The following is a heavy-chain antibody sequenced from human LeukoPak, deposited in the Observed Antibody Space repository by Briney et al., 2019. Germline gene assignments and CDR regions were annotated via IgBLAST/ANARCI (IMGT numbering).Heavy chain of an antibody. CDR2: IYYSGST. V-gene: IGHV4-59*01. D-gene: IGHD6-19*01. Sequence: PSETLSLTCTVSGGSINSYYWSWIRQPPGKGLEWIGYIYYSGSTNYNPSLKSRVTISLDTSNDQFSNDQFSLRLSSVTAADTAVYYCARGGGWSPYYFDYWGQGTLVTVSS. CDR1: GGSINSYY. CDR3: ARGGGWSPYYFDY. J-gene: IGHJ4*02.